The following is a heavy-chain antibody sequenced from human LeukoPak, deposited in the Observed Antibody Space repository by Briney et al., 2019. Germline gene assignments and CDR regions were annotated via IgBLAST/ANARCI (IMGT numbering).Heavy chain of an antibody. CDR1: GFTLRRHA. CDR2: ISGSGGST. D-gene: IGHD6-13*01. Sequence: GGSLRLSCAASGFTLRRHAMSWVRQAPGKGLEWVSAISGSGGSTYYADSVKGRFTISRDNSKNTLYLQMNSLRAEDTAVYYCATSRGNRIAAAGTIDYWGQGTLVTVSS. J-gene: IGHJ4*02. V-gene: IGHV3-23*01. CDR3: ATSRGNRIAAAGTIDY.